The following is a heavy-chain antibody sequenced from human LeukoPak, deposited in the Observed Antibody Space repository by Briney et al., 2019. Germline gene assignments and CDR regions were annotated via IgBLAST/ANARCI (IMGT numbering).Heavy chain of an antibody. Sequence: GGSLRLSCAASGFTLRNSAMSWVRQAPGRGLEWVGFIRSKAYGGTTEYAASVKGRFTISRDDSKSIAYPQMNSLKTEDTAVYYCTRAYPAGYDSSGYYPYSFDYWGQGTLVTVSS. J-gene: IGHJ4*02. CDR3: TRAYPAGYDSSGYYPYSFDY. D-gene: IGHD3-22*01. V-gene: IGHV3-49*04. CDR2: IRSKAYGGTT. CDR1: GFTLRNSA.